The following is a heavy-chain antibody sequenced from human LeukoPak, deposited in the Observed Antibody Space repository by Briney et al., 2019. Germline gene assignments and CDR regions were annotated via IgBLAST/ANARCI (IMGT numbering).Heavy chain of an antibody. CDR1: GGSISSGGYY. D-gene: IGHD4-17*01. Sequence: PSETLSLTCTVSGGSISSGGYYWSWIRQHPGKGLEWIGYIYYSGSTYYNPSLKSRVTISVDTSKNQFSLKLSSVTAADTAVYYCARVGKDLLIHYGDYGSAFDIWGQGTMVTVSS. CDR2: IYYSGST. V-gene: IGHV4-31*03. CDR3: ARVGKDLLIHYGDYGSAFDI. J-gene: IGHJ3*02.